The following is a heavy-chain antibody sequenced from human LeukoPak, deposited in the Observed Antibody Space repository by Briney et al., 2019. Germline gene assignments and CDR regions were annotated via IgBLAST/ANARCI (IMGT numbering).Heavy chain of an antibody. V-gene: IGHV4-59*07. D-gene: IGHD5-18*01. CDR2: IYYSGST. J-gene: IGHJ6*04. CDR1: VGSNSGYY. CDR3: ARARSYSYALAYYCYYGMDV. Sequence: SDPLSLTCTVSVGSNSGYYWSWTPEPPGKGVAGMGYIYYSGSTNYNLSLKRRVTISVDASKIKFSLKLSSVTSADTAVYCYARARSYSYALAYYCYYGMDVWGKGTTVTVSS.